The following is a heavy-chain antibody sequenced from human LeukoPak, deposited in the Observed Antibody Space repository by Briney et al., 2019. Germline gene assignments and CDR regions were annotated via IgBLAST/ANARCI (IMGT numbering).Heavy chain of an antibody. D-gene: IGHD3-22*01. CDR2: INPSGGST. Sequence: GASVKVSCKASGGTFSSYAISWVRQAPGQGLEWMGIINPSGGSTSYAQKFQGRVTMTRDTSTSTVHMELSSLRSEDTAVYYCARVGSGYYDSSGYNRFDYWGQGTLVTVSS. V-gene: IGHV1-46*01. J-gene: IGHJ4*02. CDR1: GGTFSSYA. CDR3: ARVGSGYYDSSGYNRFDY.